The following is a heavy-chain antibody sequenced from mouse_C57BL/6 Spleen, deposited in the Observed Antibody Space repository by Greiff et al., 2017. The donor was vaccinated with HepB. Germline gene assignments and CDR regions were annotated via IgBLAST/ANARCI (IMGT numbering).Heavy chain of an antibody. V-gene: IGHV1-52*01. J-gene: IGHJ1*03. CDR1: GYTFTSYW. Sequence: QVQLQQPGAELVRPGSSVKLSCKASGYTFTSYWMHWVKQRPIQGLEWIGNIDPSDSETHYNQKFKDKATLTVDKSSSTAYMQLSSLTSEDSAVYYCASLGYYGNSDVWGTGTTVTVSS. CDR3: ASLGYYGNSDV. CDR2: IDPSDSET. D-gene: IGHD2-1*01.